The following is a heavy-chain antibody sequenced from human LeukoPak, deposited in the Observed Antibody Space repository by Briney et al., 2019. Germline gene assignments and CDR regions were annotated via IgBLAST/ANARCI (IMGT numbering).Heavy chain of an antibody. V-gene: IGHV3-30-3*01. CDR3: ASFLAYCGGDCYSDFDY. Sequence: PGGSLRLSCAASGFTFSSYAMHWVRQAPGKGLEWVAVISYDGSNKYYADSVKGRFTISRDNSKNTLYLQMNSLRAEDTAVYCCASFLAYCGGDCYSDFDYWGQGTLVTVSS. CDR1: GFTFSSYA. D-gene: IGHD2-21*02. J-gene: IGHJ4*02. CDR2: ISYDGSNK.